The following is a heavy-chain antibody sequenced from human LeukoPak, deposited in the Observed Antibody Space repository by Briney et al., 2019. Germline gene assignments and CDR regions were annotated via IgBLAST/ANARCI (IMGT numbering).Heavy chain of an antibody. CDR2: INAGNGNT. D-gene: IGHD3-10*01. V-gene: IGHV1-3*01. Sequence: GASVKVSCKASGYTFTSYAMHWVRQAPGQRLEWMGWINAGNGNTKYSQKFQGRVTITRDTSASTAYMELSSLRSEDTAVYYCSRGPYYHNWFDPWGQGTLVTVSS. CDR3: SRGPYYHNWFDP. CDR1: GYTFTSYA. J-gene: IGHJ5*02.